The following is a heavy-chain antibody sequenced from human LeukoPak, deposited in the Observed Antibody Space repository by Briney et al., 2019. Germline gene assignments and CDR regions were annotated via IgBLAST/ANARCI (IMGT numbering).Heavy chain of an antibody. CDR1: RYTFTSYG. J-gene: IGHJ6*03. V-gene: IGHV1-18*01. D-gene: IGHD2-2*01. CDR2: ISAYNGNT. CDR3: ARDGGSRKESAYYYYYMDV. Sequence: GASVKVSCKASRYTFTSYGISWVRQAPGQGLEWMGWISAYNGNTNFAQKFQGRVTMTTDTSTSTAYMELRSLRSDDTAVYYCARDGGSRKESAYYYYYMDVWGKGTTVTVSS.